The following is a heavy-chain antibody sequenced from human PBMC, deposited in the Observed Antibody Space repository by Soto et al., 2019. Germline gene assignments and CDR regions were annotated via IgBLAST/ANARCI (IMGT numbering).Heavy chain of an antibody. D-gene: IGHD3-3*01. V-gene: IGHV1-8*01. CDR2: MNPNSGNT. CDR3: ARGKRNDFWSGRYYYYYGMDV. CDR1: GYTFTSYD. Sequence: ASVKVSCKASGYTFTSYDINWLRQATGQGLEWMGWMNPNSGNTGYAQKFQGRVTMTRNTSISTAYMELSSLRSEDTAVYYCARGKRNDFWSGRYYYYYGMDVWGQGTTVTVSS. J-gene: IGHJ6*02.